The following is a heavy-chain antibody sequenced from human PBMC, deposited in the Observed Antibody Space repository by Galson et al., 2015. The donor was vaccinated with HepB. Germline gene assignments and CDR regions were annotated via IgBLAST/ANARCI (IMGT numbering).Heavy chain of an antibody. J-gene: IGHJ4*02. CDR2: ISSDGFTK. V-gene: IGHV3-30*18. D-gene: IGHD2/OR15-2a*01. CDR3: AKADNSSFVDY. CDR1: GFTFSTSA. Sequence: SLRLSCAASGFTFSTSAMHWVRQAPDKGLEWVSIISSDGFTKYYVDSVKGRFTISRDNSKNTLFLQMNSLRPDDAALYYCAKADNSSFVDYWGQGTPVTVSS.